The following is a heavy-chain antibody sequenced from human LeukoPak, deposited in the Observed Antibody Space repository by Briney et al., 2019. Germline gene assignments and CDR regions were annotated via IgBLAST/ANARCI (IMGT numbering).Heavy chain of an antibody. CDR1: GGSISSGSYY. J-gene: IGHJ6*03. CDR3: ARAASYYYGSGSYYKDYYYYYMDV. V-gene: IGHV4-61*09. Sequence: SQTLSLTCTVSGGSISSGSYYWSWIRQPAGKGLEWIGHIYTSGSTNYNPSLKSRVTISVDASKNQFSLKLSSVTAADTAVYYCARAASYYYGSGSYYKDYYYYYMDVWGKGTTVTVSS. CDR2: IYTSGST. D-gene: IGHD3-10*01.